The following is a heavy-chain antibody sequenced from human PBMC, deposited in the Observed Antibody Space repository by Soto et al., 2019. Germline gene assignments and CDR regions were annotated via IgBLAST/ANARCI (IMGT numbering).Heavy chain of an antibody. D-gene: IGHD3-9*01. V-gene: IGHV4-34*01. Sequence: PSETLSLTCAVYGGSFSGYYWSWIRQPPGKGLEWIGEINHSGSTNYNPSLKSRVTISVNTSKNQFSPKLSSVTAADTAVYYCARGGGYDILAGYSPNYYYYGMDFWGQGTRVTVSS. CDR2: INHSGST. CDR3: ARGGGYDILAGYSPNYYYYGMDF. CDR1: GGSFSGYY. J-gene: IGHJ6*02.